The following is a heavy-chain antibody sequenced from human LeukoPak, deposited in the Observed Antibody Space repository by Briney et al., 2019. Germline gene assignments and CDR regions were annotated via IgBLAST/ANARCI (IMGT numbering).Heavy chain of an antibody. J-gene: IGHJ3*02. CDR1: GFTFSSYA. D-gene: IGHD1-26*01. CDR3: ARALVGATTVDAFDI. Sequence: GGSLGLSCAASGFTFSSYAMHWVRQAPGKGLEYVSAISSNGGSTYYANSVKGRFTISRDNSKNTLYLQMGSLRAEDMAVYYCARALVGATTVDAFDIWGQGTMVTVSS. V-gene: IGHV3-64*01. CDR2: ISSNGGST.